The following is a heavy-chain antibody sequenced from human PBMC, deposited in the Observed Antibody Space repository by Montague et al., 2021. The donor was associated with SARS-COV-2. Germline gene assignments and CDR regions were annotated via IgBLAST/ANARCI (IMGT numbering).Heavy chain of an antibody. CDR2: INHSGST. J-gene: IGHJ4*02. CDR3: ARGTSTNNMIVVAITGIGYCFDY. Sequence: SETLSLTCAVYGGSFNDYQWSWIRQPPGKGLEWVGEINHSGSTNYNPSXXSRVTISIDTSKNQFSLKLSSVTAADTAVYYCARGTSTNNMIVVAITGIGYCFDYWGQGTLVTVSS. CDR1: GGSFNDYQ. D-gene: IGHD3-22*01. V-gene: IGHV4-34*01.